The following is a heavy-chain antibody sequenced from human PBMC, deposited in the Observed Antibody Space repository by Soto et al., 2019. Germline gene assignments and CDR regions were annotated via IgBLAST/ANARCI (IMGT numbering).Heavy chain of an antibody. Sequence: GGSLRLSCAASGFTFSSYGMHWVRQAPGKGLEWVAVIWYDGSNKYYADSVKGRFTISRDNSKNTLYLQMNSLRAEDTAVYYCARDGNYDFWSGYQYYFDYWGQGTLVTVSS. CDR3: ARDGNYDFWSGYQYYFDY. V-gene: IGHV3-33*01. CDR1: GFTFSSYG. D-gene: IGHD3-3*01. J-gene: IGHJ4*02. CDR2: IWYDGSNK.